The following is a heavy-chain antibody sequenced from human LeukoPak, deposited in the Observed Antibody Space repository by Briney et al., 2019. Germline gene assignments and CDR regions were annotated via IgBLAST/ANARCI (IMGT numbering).Heavy chain of an antibody. CDR2: INHSGST. Sequence: SETLSLTCAVYGGSFSGYYWSWIRQPPGKGLEWLGEINHSGSTNYNPSLKSRVTISVDTSKNQFSLKLSSVTAADTAVYYCAIGYCSSTSCYFGYWGQGTLVTVSS. CDR1: GGSFSGYY. V-gene: IGHV4-34*01. J-gene: IGHJ4*02. CDR3: AIGYCSSTSCYFGY. D-gene: IGHD2-2*01.